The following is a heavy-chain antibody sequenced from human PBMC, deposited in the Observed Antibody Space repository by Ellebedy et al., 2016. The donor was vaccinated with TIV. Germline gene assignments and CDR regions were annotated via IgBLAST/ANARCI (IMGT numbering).Heavy chain of an antibody. D-gene: IGHD1-26*01. CDR1: GFTFSTYW. J-gene: IGHJ4*02. Sequence: GESLKISXAASGFTFSTYWMHWVRQPPGKGLEWVANIKQDGSVKYYVDSVKGRFTISRDNAKNSLYLQMNSLRAEDTAVYYCARDKIVGATYFDYWGQGTLVTVSS. CDR2: IKQDGSVK. V-gene: IGHV3-7*01. CDR3: ARDKIVGATYFDY.